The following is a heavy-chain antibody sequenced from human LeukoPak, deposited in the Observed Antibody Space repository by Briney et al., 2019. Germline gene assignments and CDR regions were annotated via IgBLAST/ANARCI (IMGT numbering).Heavy chain of an antibody. CDR1: GFTFSSYA. Sequence: GGSLRLSCAASGFTFSSYAMSWVRQAPGKGLEWVSAISGSGGSTYYADSVKGRFTISRDNSKNTLYLQMNSLRAEDTAVYYCAKWDYYDSSGYHSGDIDYWGQGTLVTVSS. CDR3: AKWDYYDSSGYHSGDIDY. J-gene: IGHJ4*02. V-gene: IGHV3-23*01. CDR2: ISGSGGST. D-gene: IGHD3-22*01.